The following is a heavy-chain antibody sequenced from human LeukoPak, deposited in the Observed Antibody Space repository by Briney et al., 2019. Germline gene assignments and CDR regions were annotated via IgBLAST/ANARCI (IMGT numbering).Heavy chain of an antibody. Sequence: GESLKISCKGSGYSFTSYWIGWVRQMPGKGLEWMGIIYPGDSDTRYSPSFQGQVTISADKSISTAYLQWSSLKASDTAMYYCARLGEEYSSSSGGFDYWGQGTLVIVSS. CDR2: IYPGDSDT. CDR1: GYSFTSYW. V-gene: IGHV5-51*01. CDR3: ARLGEEYSSSSGGFDY. D-gene: IGHD6-6*01. J-gene: IGHJ4*02.